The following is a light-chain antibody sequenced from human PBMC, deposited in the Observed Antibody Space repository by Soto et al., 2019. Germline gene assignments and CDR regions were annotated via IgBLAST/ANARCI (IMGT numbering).Light chain of an antibody. Sequence: EIVMTQSPANLTVSPGERATLSCRASQSVSSNLAWYQQKPGQAPGLLIYGASSRATGIPDRFSGSGSGTDFTLTISRLEPEDFAVYYCQQYGSSPSTFGQGTNVDI. J-gene: IGKJ1*01. CDR1: QSVSSN. CDR2: GAS. V-gene: IGKV3-20*01. CDR3: QQYGSSPST.